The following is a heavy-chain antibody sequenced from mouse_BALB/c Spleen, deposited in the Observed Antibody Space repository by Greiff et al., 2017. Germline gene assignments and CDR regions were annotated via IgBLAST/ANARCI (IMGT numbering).Heavy chain of an antibody. CDR2: IYPGSGST. CDR3: ARSGVSLAY. D-gene: IGHD3-2*02. Sequence: QVQLQQPGAELVKPGTSVKLSCKASGYNFTSYWINWVKLRPGQGLEWIGDIYPGSGSTNYNEKFKSKATLTVDTSSSTAYMQLSSLASEDSALYYCARSGVSLAYWGQGTLVTVSA. J-gene: IGHJ3*01. CDR1: GYNFTSYW. V-gene: IGHV1-55*01.